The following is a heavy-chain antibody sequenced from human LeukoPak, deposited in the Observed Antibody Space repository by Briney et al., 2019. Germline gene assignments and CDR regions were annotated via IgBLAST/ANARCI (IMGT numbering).Heavy chain of an antibody. J-gene: IGHJ3*02. CDR1: GGSINSSGYY. V-gene: IGHV4-30-2*01. CDR3: AREGIAVRPGAFDI. D-gene: IGHD6-6*01. CDR2: IYHGGRT. Sequence: PSQTLSLTCAVSGGSINSSGYYWSWIRQPPGKGLEWIGYIYHGGRTYYNPSLKSRVTISVDTSKNQFSLKLSSVTAADTAVYYCAREGIAVRPGAFDIWGQGTMVIVSS.